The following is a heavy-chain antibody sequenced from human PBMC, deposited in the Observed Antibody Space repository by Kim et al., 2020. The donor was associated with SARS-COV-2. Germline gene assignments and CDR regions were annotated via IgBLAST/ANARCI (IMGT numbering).Heavy chain of an antibody. D-gene: IGHD3-22*01. J-gene: IGHJ3*02. V-gene: IGHV4-31*03. CDR1: GGSISSGGYY. CDR3: ARARITMIVVVDAFDI. CDR2: IYYSGST. Sequence: SETLSLTCTVSGGSISSGGYYWSWIRQHPVKGLEWIGYIYYSGSTYYNPSLKSRVTISVDTSKNQFSLKLSSVTAADTAVYYCARARITMIVVVDAFDIWGQGTMVTVSS.